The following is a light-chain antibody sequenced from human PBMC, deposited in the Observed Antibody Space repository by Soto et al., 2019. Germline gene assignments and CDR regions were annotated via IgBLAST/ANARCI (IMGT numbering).Light chain of an antibody. CDR1: QGISSY. J-gene: IGKJ1*01. Sequence: IQLTQSPSSLSASVGDRVPITCRASQGISSYLAWYQQKPGKAPKLLIYAASTLQSGFPSRFSGSGSGTEFTLTISSLQPEDFATYYCQQLNSYPPWTFGQGTKVEIK. CDR3: QQLNSYPPWT. V-gene: IGKV1-9*01. CDR2: AAS.